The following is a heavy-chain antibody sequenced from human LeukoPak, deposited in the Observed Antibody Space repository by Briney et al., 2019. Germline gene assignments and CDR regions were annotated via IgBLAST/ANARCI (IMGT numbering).Heavy chain of an antibody. CDR3: ARDFLPVSGSCFDY. D-gene: IGHD3-10*01. CDR2: IYTDGST. Sequence: GGSLRLSCAASGLTVNNNYMSWVRQAPGKVPEWVSLIYTDGSTYYADSVKGRFTISRDNSKNTLYLQMYSLRVEDTAIYYCARDFLPVSGSCFDYWGQGPLVTVPA. CDR1: GLTVNNNY. J-gene: IGHJ4*02. V-gene: IGHV3-66*01.